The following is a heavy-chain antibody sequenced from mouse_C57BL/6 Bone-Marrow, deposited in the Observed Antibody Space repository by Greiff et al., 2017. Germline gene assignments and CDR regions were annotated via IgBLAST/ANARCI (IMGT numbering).Heavy chain of an antibody. CDR2: IHPNSGST. CDR3: ARYYYGSSMDY. D-gene: IGHD1-1*01. V-gene: IGHV1-64*01. CDR1: GYTFTSYW. J-gene: IGHJ4*01. Sequence: QVHVKQPGAELVKPGASVKLSCKASGYTFTSYWMHWVKQRPGQGLEWIGMIHPNSGSTNYNEKFKSKATLTVDKSSSTAYMQLSSLTSEDSAVYYCARYYYGSSMDYWGQGTSVTVSS.